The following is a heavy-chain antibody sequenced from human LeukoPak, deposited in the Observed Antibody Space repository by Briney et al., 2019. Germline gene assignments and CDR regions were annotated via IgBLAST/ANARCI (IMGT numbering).Heavy chain of an antibody. V-gene: IGHV1-18*01. CDR2: ISAYNGNT. Sequence: ASVKVSCKASGYTFTSYGISWVRQAPGQGLEWMGWISAYNGNTNYAQKLQGRVTMTTDTSTSTAYMELRSLRSDDTAVYYCARGSPFYGDYEHYYGMDVWGQGTTVTVSS. CDR1: GYTFTSYG. D-gene: IGHD4-17*01. J-gene: IGHJ6*02. CDR3: ARGSPFYGDYEHYYGMDV.